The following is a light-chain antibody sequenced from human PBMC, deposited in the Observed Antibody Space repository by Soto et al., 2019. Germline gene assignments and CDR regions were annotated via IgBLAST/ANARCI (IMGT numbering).Light chain of an antibody. Sequence: QSVLTQPASVSGSPGQSITISCTGTSSDFGNYNLVSWYQQHPGKVPKLILFEVNKRPSGVRDRFSASKSGNTASLTISGLQAEDEADYYCCSYAGSYTYVFGTGTKGTVL. CDR1: SSDFGNYNL. CDR3: CSYAGSYTYV. J-gene: IGLJ1*01. V-gene: IGLV2-23*02. CDR2: EVN.